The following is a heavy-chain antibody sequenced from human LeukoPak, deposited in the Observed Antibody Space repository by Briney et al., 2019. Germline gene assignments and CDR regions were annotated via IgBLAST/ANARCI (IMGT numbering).Heavy chain of an antibody. D-gene: IGHD3-3*01. CDR3: ARDSIPWSFDY. V-gene: IGHV3-48*04. Sequence: PGGSLTLSCAASGFTFSSYWMSWVRHAPGKGLEWVSSISRSGSTKYYADSVKGRFTISRDNAKNSLYLQMNSLRAEDTAVYYCARDSIPWSFDYWGQGTLVTVSS. CDR1: GFTFSSYW. J-gene: IGHJ4*02. CDR2: ISRSGSTK.